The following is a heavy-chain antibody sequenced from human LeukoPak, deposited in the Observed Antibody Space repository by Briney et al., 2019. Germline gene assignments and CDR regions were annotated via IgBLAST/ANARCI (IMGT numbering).Heavy chain of an antibody. CDR1: GYTFTRYY. D-gene: IGHD2-2*01. CDR2: INPNSGGT. J-gene: IGHJ6*02. CDR3: ASRLSASGYYYGMDV. Sequence: ASVKVSCKASGYTFTRYYMHWVRQAPGQGLEWMGWINPNSGGTNYAQKFQGRVTMTRDTSISTAYMELSRLTSDDTAVYYCASRLSASGYYYGMDVWGQGTTVTVSS. V-gene: IGHV1-2*02.